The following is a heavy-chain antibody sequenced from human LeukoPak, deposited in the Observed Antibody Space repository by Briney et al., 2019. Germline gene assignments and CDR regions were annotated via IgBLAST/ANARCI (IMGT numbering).Heavy chain of an antibody. V-gene: IGHV3-9*01. D-gene: IGHD3-22*01. J-gene: IGHJ3*02. Sequence: GGSLRLSCAASGFTFNGYAMHWVRQAPGKGLEWVSGISWNSGRIGYADFVKGRFTISRDNAKNSLYLQMNSLRAEDTAFYYCAKAPSGDSSGYYTDAFDIWGQGTMVTVSS. CDR2: ISWNSGRI. CDR1: GFTFNGYA. CDR3: AKAPSGDSSGYYTDAFDI.